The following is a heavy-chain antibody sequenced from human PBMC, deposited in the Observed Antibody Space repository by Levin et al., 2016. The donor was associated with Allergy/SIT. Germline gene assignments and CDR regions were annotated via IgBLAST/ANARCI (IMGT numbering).Heavy chain of an antibody. CDR3: AKDIVPGTVTTEDLDY. Sequence: WIRQPPGKGLEWVSAISGSGGSTYYADSVKGRFTISRDNSKNTLYLQMNSLRAEDTAVYYCAKDIVPGTVTTEDLDYWGQGTLVTVSS. D-gene: IGHD4-17*01. V-gene: IGHV3-23*01. CDR2: ISGSGGST. J-gene: IGHJ4*02.